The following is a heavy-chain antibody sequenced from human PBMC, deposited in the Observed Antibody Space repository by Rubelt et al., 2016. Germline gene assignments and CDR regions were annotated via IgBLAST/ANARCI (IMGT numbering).Heavy chain of an antibody. J-gene: IGHJ4*02. CDR2: ISSSSSYT. CDR3: ARGGPVPAAMGGLSG. Sequence: GKGLEWVSYISSSSSYTNYADSVKGRFTISRDNAKNSLYLQMNSLRAEDTAVYYCARGGPVPAAMGGLSGWGQGTLVTVSS. V-gene: IGHV3-11*06. D-gene: IGHD2-2*01.